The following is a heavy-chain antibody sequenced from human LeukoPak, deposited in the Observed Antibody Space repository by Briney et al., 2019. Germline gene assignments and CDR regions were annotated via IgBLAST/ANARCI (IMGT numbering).Heavy chain of an antibody. CDR3: AKGRGYSNEGPGY. D-gene: IGHD4-11*01. V-gene: IGHV3-23*01. CDR2: ISGSAGSA. J-gene: IGHJ4*02. CDR1: GFTFSSYA. Sequence: PGGSLRLSCAASGFTFSSYAMSWVRQAPGKGLEWVSSISGSAGSAFFADSVKGRFTISRDNSKNTLYLQMNSLRAEDTAVYYCAKGRGYSNEGPGYWGQGTLVTVSS.